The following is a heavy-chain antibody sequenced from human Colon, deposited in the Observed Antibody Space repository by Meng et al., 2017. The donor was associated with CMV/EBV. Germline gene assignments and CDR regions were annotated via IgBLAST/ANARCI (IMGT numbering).Heavy chain of an antibody. CDR1: GGSVSSGSYY. CDR3: ARGAKIFGVVGKGYYYGMDV. V-gene: IGHV4-61*01. CDR2: IYYSGST. Sequence: SETLSLTCTVSGGSVSSGSYYWGWTRQPPGKGLEWIGYIYYSGSTNYNPSLKSRVTISVDTSKNQFSLKLSSVTAADTAVYYCARGAKIFGVVGKGYYYGMDVWGQGTTVTVSS. D-gene: IGHD3-3*01. J-gene: IGHJ6*02.